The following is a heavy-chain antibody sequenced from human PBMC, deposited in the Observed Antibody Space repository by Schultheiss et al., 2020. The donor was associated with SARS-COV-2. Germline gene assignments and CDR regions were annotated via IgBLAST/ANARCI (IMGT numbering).Heavy chain of an antibody. CDR2: INPNSGGT. J-gene: IGHJ6*02. CDR3: ARGRSSGWDLPV. CDR1: GYTFTGYY. V-gene: IGHV1-2*04. Sequence: ASVKVSCKASGYTFTGYYMHWVRQAPGQGLEWMGWINPNSGGTNYAQKFQGWVTMTRDTSISTAYMELSRLRSDDTAFYYCARGRSSGWDLPVWGQGTTVTVSS. D-gene: IGHD6-19*01.